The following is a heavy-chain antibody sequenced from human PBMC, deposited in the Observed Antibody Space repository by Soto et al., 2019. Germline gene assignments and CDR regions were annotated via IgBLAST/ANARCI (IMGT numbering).Heavy chain of an antibody. CDR1: GGSISSYY. CDR3: ARWPTYYDILTGYPPYYYYGMDV. V-gene: IGHV4-59*01. J-gene: IGHJ6*02. Sequence: SETLSLTCIVSGGSISSYYWSWIRQPPGEGLEWIGYIYYSGSTNYNPSLKSRVTISVDTSKNQFSLKLSSVTAADTAVYYCARWPTYYDILTGYPPYYYYGMDVWGQGTTVTAP. D-gene: IGHD3-9*01. CDR2: IYYSGST.